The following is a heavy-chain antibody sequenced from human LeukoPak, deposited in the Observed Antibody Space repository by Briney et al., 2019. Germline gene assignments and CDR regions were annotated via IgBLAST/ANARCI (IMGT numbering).Heavy chain of an antibody. CDR2: IIPIFGTA. D-gene: IGHD3-9*01. Sequence: SVKVSCKASGGTFSSYAISWVRQAPGQGLEWMGGIIPIFGTANYAQKFQGRVTITADESTSTVYMELSSLRSEDTAVYYCARLLRYFDWGMGYWGQGTLVTVSS. J-gene: IGHJ4*02. V-gene: IGHV1-69*13. CDR1: GGTFSSYA. CDR3: ARLLRYFDWGMGY.